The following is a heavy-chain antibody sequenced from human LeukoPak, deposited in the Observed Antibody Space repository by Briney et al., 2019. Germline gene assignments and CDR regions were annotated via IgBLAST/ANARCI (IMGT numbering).Heavy chain of an antibody. D-gene: IGHD5-18*01. CDR2: INHSGST. CDR3: ARVQDTAMVRGVDY. Sequence: SETLSLTCAVYGGSLSGYYWSWIRQPPGKGLEWIGEINHSGSTNYNPSLKSRVTISVDTSKNQFSLKLSSVTAADTAVYYCARVQDTAMVRGVDYWGQGTLVTVSS. CDR1: GGSLSGYY. V-gene: IGHV4-34*01. J-gene: IGHJ4*02.